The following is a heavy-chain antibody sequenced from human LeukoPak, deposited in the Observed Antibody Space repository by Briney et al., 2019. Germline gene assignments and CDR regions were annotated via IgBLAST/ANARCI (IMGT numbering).Heavy chain of an antibody. CDR2: IKSKTDGGIT. CDR3: TTAFYDFWSGTIDY. V-gene: IGHV3-15*01. J-gene: IGHJ4*02. D-gene: IGHD3-3*01. CDR1: GFTFSNAW. Sequence: GGSLRLSCAASGFTFSNAWMSWVRQAPGKGLEWVGRIKSKTDGGITDYAAPVKGRFTISRDDSKNTLYLQMNSLKTEDTAVYYCTTAFYDFWSGTIDYWGQGTLVTVSS.